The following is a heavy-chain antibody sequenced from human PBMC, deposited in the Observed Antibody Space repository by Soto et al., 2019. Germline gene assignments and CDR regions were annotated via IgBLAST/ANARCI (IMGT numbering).Heavy chain of an antibody. J-gene: IGHJ5*02. CDR3: ARHNRLLNWFDP. V-gene: IGHV4-59*08. CDR1: GGSISSYY. D-gene: IGHD6-25*01. CDR2: IYCSGST. Sequence: SETLSLTCTVSGGSISSYYWSWIRQPPGKGLEWIGYIYCSGSTNYNPSLKSRVTISVDTSKNQFSLKLSSVTAADTAVYYCARHNRLLNWFDPWGQGTLVTVSS.